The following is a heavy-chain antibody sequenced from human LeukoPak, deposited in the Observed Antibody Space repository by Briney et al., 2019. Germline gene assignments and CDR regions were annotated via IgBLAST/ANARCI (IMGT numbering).Heavy chain of an antibody. CDR3: ARCHYNDSSGFVDY. D-gene: IGHD3-22*01. Sequence: PSETLSLTCAVYGGSFSGYYWSWIRQPPGKGLEWIGEINHSGSTNYNPSLKSRVTISVDTSKHQFSLKLSSVTAADTAVYYCARCHYNDSSGFVDYWGQGTLVTVS. CDR2: INHSGST. J-gene: IGHJ4*02. V-gene: IGHV4-34*01. CDR1: GGSFSGYY.